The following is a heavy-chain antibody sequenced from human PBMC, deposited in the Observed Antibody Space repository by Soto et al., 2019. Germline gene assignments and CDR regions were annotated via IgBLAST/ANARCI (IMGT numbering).Heavy chain of an antibody. CDR3: ARAVVRGVTTGYWFDP. CDR2: IYHSGST. V-gene: IGHV4-30-2*01. D-gene: IGHD3-10*01. CDR1: GASISSGGYS. J-gene: IGHJ5*02. Sequence: TLSPTCSVSGASISSGGYSWSWIRQPPGKGLEWIGYIYHSGSTYYNPSLKSRVTISVDRSKNQFSLKLSSVTAADTAVYYCARAVVRGVTTGYWFDPWGQGTLVTVYS.